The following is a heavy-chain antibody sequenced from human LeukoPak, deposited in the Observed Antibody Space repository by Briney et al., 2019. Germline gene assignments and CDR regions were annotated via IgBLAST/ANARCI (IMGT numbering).Heavy chain of an antibody. CDR2: IYYSGTT. J-gene: IGHJ4*02. CDR3: ARHGGAAAAIDY. V-gene: IGHV4-39*01. CDR1: GGFVSSSSYD. D-gene: IGHD6-13*01. Sequence: SEALSLTCTVSGGFVSSSSYDGGGIRQPPGKGGEWIGRIYYSGTTSYIPSLKSRITISVDTSKNQFSLKLNSVTAADTAVYYCARHGGAAAAIDYWGQGTLVTVSS.